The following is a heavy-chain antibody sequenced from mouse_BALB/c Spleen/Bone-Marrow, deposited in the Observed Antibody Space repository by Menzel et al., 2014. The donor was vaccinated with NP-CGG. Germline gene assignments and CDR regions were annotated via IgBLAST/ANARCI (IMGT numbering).Heavy chain of an antibody. V-gene: IGHV7-3*02. CDR3: ARDKDGNYEGFAF. D-gene: IGHD2-1*01. CDR1: GFTFTDYY. J-gene: IGHJ3*01. Sequence: DVMLVESGGGLVQPGGSLRLSCATSGFTFTDYYMNWVRQPPGKALEWLGLIRNKVNGYTTDYSASVKGRFTISRNDSQSILYLQMNTLRSEDSATYYCARDKDGNYEGFAFWGQWTLVTVSA. CDR2: IRNKVNGYTT.